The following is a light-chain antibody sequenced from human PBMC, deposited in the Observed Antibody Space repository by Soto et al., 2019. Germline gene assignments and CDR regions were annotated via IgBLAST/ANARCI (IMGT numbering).Light chain of an antibody. CDR1: QSVSNK. V-gene: IGKV3-15*01. Sequence: EIVMTQSPATLSVSPGERATLSCRASQSVSNKLAWYQQRPGQAPRLLIYGVSTRATGIPPRFSGSGSGTEFTLTISSLQSEDFAVYFCQQYNDWPWYTFGQGTKLEV. J-gene: IGKJ2*01. CDR3: QQYNDWPWYT. CDR2: GVS.